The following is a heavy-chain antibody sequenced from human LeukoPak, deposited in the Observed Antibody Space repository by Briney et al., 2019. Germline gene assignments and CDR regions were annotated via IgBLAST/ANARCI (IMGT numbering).Heavy chain of an antibody. CDR1: GFTFSSYG. CDR3: ARDLHCSGGSCFSGLHY. CDR2: ISYDGSYK. Sequence: GGSLRLSCAASGFTFSSYGMHWVRQAPGKGLEWVSVISYDGSYKYYADSVKGRFTISRDNSKNTLYLQMNSLRPEDTAVYYCARDLHCSGGSCFSGLHYWGQGTLVTVSS. J-gene: IGHJ4*02. V-gene: IGHV3-30*03. D-gene: IGHD2-15*01.